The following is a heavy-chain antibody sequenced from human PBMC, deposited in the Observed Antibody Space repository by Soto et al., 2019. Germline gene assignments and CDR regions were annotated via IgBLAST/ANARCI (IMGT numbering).Heavy chain of an antibody. Sequence: GGSLRLSCAASGFTFSSYGMHWVRQAPGKGLEWVAVISYDGSNKYYADSVKGRFTISRDNSKNTLYLQMNSLRAEDTAVYYCAKSDLILGRGGGGIGMDYYYGMDVCGQGTTVTVSS. CDR1: GFTFSSYG. D-gene: IGHD3-16*01. V-gene: IGHV3-30*18. CDR2: ISYDGSNK. CDR3: AKSDLILGRGGGGIGMDYYYGMDV. J-gene: IGHJ6*02.